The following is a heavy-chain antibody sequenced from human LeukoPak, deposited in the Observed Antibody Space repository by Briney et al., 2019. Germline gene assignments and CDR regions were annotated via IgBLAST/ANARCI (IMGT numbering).Heavy chain of an antibody. CDR1: GYTFTSYG. Sequence: ASVKVSCKASGYTFTSYGISWVRQAPGQGLEWMGWISAYNGNTNYAQKLQCRATMTTDTSTSTAYMELRSLRSDDTAVYYCARWYSIVHAFDIWGQGTMVTVSS. D-gene: IGHD6-6*01. V-gene: IGHV1-18*01. J-gene: IGHJ3*02. CDR2: ISAYNGNT. CDR3: ARWYSIVHAFDI.